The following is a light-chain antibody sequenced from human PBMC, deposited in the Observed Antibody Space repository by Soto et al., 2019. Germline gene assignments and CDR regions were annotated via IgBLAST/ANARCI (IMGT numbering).Light chain of an antibody. Sequence: IQMTQSPSSLSASLGDRITITCRASQDISNYLAWYKQKPGKVPKLLIYSASTLQSGVPSRFSGSGSGTDFTLTISSMQPEDVATYFCQKYNTALTFGQGTRLEIK. J-gene: IGKJ5*01. CDR3: QKYNTALT. V-gene: IGKV1-27*01. CDR1: QDISNY. CDR2: SAS.